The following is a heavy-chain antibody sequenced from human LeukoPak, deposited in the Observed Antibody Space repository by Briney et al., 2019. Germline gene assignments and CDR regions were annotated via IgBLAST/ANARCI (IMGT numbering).Heavy chain of an antibody. Sequence: PGGSLRLSCAASGFTLSNYEVKWVRQAPGKGLEWVSYISRSGDIIQYSDSVKGRFTSSRDNAKNSLYLQMNSPRDEDTAVYYCARRVSYEGMDVWGQGTTVTVSS. V-gene: IGHV3-48*03. CDR3: ARRVSYEGMDV. D-gene: IGHD3-22*01. CDR1: GFTLSNYE. J-gene: IGHJ6*02. CDR2: ISRSGDII.